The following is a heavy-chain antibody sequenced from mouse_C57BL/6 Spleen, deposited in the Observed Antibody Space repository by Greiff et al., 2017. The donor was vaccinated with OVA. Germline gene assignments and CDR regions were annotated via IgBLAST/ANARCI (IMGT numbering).Heavy chain of an antibody. CDR2: IYPCNGGT. J-gene: IGHJ2*01. CDR1: GYTFTSYW. V-gene: IGHV1-53*01. Sequence: QVQLQQPGTELVKTGALVKLSCKASGYTFTSYWMHWVKPRPGQGLEWIGNIYPCNGGTNYTEKFKSKATLTVDKSASTAYMQLSSLTSEDSAVYYCARREYLDYWGQGTTLTVSS. CDR3: ARREYLDY.